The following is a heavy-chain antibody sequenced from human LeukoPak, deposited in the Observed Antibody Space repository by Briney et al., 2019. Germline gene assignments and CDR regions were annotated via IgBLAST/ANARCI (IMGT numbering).Heavy chain of an antibody. CDR1: GGSLSSYY. CDR3: ARVTCGGDCRAHYYYHMDV. Sequence: SETLSLTCTVSGGSLSSYYWSWIRQTPGKGLEWIGRIYTSGSTKYNPSLKSRVTISVDTSKNQFSLKLSSVTAVDTAVYYCARVTCGGDCRAHYYYHMDVWGKGTTVTISS. CDR2: IYTSGST. J-gene: IGHJ6*03. V-gene: IGHV4-4*08. D-gene: IGHD2-21*02.